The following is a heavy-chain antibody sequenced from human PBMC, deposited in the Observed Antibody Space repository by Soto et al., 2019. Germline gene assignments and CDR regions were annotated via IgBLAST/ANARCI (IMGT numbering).Heavy chain of an antibody. D-gene: IGHD3-22*01. J-gene: IGHJ1*01. V-gene: IGHV3-30*18. CDR2: ISYDGSNK. Sequence: QVQLVESGGGVVQPGRSLRLSCAASGFTFSSYGMHWVRQAPGKGLEWVAVISYDGSNKYYADSVKGRFTISRDNSKNTLYLQMNRLRAEDTAVYYCAKAGSYDSSGYSGYFQHWGQGTLVTVSS. CDR1: GFTFSSYG. CDR3: AKAGSYDSSGYSGYFQH.